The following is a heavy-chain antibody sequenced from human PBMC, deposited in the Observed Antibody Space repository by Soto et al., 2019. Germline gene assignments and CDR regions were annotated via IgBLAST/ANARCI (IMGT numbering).Heavy chain of an antibody. CDR3: ASVRGGYYYAMDV. CDR1: GGSISSSNW. Sequence: QVQLQESGPGLVKPSGTLSLTCAVSGGSISSSNWWSWVRQPPGKGLEWIGEIYHSGSTNYNPSLKSRVTLSXDXPKNQFSLKLSSVTAADTAVYYCASVRGGYYYAMDVWGQGTTVTVSS. J-gene: IGHJ6*02. V-gene: IGHV4-4*02. D-gene: IGHD3-10*02. CDR2: IYHSGST.